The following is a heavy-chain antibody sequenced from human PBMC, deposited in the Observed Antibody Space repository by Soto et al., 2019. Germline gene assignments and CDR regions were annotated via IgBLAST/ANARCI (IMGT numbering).Heavy chain of an antibody. D-gene: IGHD5-18*01. J-gene: IGHJ4*02. CDR3: ARRRGCYGGKCRCFDY. CDR1: GARLSSFTSYW. CDR2: IDPSDSYT. Sequence: PGESLKISCKGPGARLSSFTSYWISWVRQMSGQGLEWMGRIDPSDSYTKYSASFQGHVTNSVDKSTSAAYLRWGSLKASDTARYYCARRRGCYGGKCRCFDYWGQGTPVTVSS. V-gene: IGHV5-10-1*01.